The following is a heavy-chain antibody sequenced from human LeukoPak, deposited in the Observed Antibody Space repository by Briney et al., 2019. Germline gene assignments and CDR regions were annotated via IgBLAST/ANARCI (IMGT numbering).Heavy chain of an antibody. CDR3: ARAPSDY. J-gene: IGHJ4*02. V-gene: IGHV1-2*02. D-gene: IGHD6-6*01. CDR2: INPNSGGT. CDR1: GYTFTGYY. Sequence: RASVKVSCKASGYTFTGYYMHWVRQAPGQGLEWMGWINPNSGGTSYAQKFQGRVTMTRDTSISTAYMELSRLRSDDTAVYYCARAPSDYWGQGTLVTVSS.